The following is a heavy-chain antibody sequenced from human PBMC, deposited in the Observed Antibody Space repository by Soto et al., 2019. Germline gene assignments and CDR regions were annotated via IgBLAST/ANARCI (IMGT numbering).Heavy chain of an antibody. Sequence: QVQLVGSGGGVVQPGRSLRLSCAASGFTFSSYAMHWVRQAPGKGLEWVAVISYDGSNKYYADSVKGRFTISRDNSKNTLYLQMNSLRAEDTAVYYCARSRGIAAEVDYWGQGTLVTVSS. CDR2: ISYDGSNK. CDR3: ARSRGIAAEVDY. V-gene: IGHV3-30-3*01. J-gene: IGHJ4*02. CDR1: GFTFSSYA. D-gene: IGHD6-13*01.